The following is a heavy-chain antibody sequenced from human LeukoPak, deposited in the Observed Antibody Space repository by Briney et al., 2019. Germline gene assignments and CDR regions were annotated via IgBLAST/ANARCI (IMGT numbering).Heavy chain of an antibody. J-gene: IGHJ6*03. CDR1: GGSFSGFY. V-gene: IGHV4-34*01. CDR3: ARTPRRDGYPYYYYYYMDV. D-gene: IGHD5-24*01. CDR2: INHSGST. Sequence: SETLSLTCDVYGGSFSGFYWSWIRQPPGKGLEWIGEINHSGSTNYNPSLKSRVTISVDTSKNQFSLKLSSVTAADTAVYYCARTPRRDGYPYYYYYYMDVWGKGTTVTVSS.